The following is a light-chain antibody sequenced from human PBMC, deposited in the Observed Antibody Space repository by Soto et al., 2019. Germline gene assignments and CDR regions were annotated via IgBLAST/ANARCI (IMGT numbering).Light chain of an antibody. Sequence: QSALTQPPSASGSPGQSVTISCTGTSSDVGGYNYVSWYQQHPGTAPKLMIYEVTKRPSGVPDRFSGSKSGNTASLTVSGLQAEDEADYYCSSYAGSNTVAFGGGTKLTVL. V-gene: IGLV2-8*01. CDR1: SSDVGGYNY. J-gene: IGLJ2*01. CDR3: SSYAGSNTVA. CDR2: EVT.